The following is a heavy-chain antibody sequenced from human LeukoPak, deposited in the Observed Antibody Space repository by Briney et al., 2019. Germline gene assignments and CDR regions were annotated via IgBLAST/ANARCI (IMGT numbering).Heavy chain of an antibody. Sequence: SHYWMSWVRQAPGKGLEWIGRIYYSGSTYYNPSLKSRVTISVDTSKNQFSLKLSSVTAADTAVYYCARVYGDLPINYFDYWGQGTLVTVSS. CDR1: SHYW. CDR3: ARVYGDLPINYFDY. V-gene: IGHV4-39*07. D-gene: IGHD4-17*01. J-gene: IGHJ4*02. CDR2: IYYSGST.